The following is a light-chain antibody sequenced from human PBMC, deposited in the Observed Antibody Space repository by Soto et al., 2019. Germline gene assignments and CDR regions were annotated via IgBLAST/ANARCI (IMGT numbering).Light chain of an antibody. J-gene: IGLJ2*01. V-gene: IGLV2-14*03. CDR1: SSDIGGYKY. CDR3: TSYARSSTPLV. CDR2: DVT. Sequence: QSALTQPASVSGSPGQSITISCTGTSSDIGGYKYVSWYQHHPGTAPKLMIYDVTNRPSGVSNRFSGSKSGNTASLTISGLQDEEEGDYYCTSYARSSTPLVFGGGTKVTVL.